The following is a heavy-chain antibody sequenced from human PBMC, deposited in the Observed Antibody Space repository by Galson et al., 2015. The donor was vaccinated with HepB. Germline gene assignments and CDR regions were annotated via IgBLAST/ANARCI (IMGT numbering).Heavy chain of an antibody. CDR2: TSGNGDST. Sequence: SLRLSCAASGFAFDTHAMSWVRQAPGRGLEWISGTSGNGDSTFYADSVKGRFTVSRDNSNNMLYLQMRSLRAEDAGLYFCAKGYGLFDSWGQGILVTVSS. J-gene: IGHJ5*01. CDR3: AKGYGLFDS. CDR1: GFAFDTHA. D-gene: IGHD5-18*01. V-gene: IGHV3-23*01.